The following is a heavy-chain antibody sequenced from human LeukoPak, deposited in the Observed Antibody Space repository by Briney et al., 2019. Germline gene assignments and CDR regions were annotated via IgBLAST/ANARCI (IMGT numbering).Heavy chain of an antibody. D-gene: IGHD1-26*01. CDR2: INHSGST. CDR1: GGSFSGYY. Sequence: SETLPLTCAVHGGSFSGYYWSWIRQPPGKGLEWIGEINHSGSTNYNPSLKSRVTISVDTSKNQFSLKLSSVTAADTAVYYCARGGIGRSRNWFDPWGQGTLVTVSS. V-gene: IGHV4-34*01. J-gene: IGHJ5*02. CDR3: ARGGIGRSRNWFDP.